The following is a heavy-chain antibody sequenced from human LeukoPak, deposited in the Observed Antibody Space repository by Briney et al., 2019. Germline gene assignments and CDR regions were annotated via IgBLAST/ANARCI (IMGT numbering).Heavy chain of an antibody. V-gene: IGHV4-39*01. D-gene: IGHD3-16*02. Sequence: SETLSLACTVSGGSISSSSYYWGWIRQPPGKGLEWIGSIYYSGSTYYNPSLKSRVTISVDTSKNQFSLKLSSVTAADTAVYYCARWIVSGFDYWGQGTLVTDSS. CDR1: GGSISSSSYY. CDR2: IYYSGST. J-gene: IGHJ4*02. CDR3: ARWIVSGFDY.